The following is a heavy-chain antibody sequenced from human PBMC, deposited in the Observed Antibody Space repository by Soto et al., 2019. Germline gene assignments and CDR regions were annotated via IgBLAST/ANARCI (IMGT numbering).Heavy chain of an antibody. CDR2: IKSDGTIT. V-gene: IGHV3-74*01. D-gene: IGHD2-21*01. J-gene: IGHJ6*02. CDR1: GFTFNTYW. CDR3: ARLSGDHTAFFSYGMDV. Sequence: GGSLRLSCAASGFTFNTYWMNWVRQAPGKGLVWVAGIKSDGTITSYADSVKGRFTMSRDNAKNTLSLQMNSLRAEDTAVYYCARLSGDHTAFFSYGMDVWGQGTTVTAP.